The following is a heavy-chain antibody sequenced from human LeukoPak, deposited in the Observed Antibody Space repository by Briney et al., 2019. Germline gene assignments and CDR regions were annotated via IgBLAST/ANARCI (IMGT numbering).Heavy chain of an antibody. V-gene: IGHV1-24*01. Sequence: ASVKVSCKVSGYTLTELSMHWVRQAPGKGLEWMGGFDPEDGETIYAQKFQGRVTRTESKSTDTACMELSSLRSEDTAVYYCATDQSVDAWRDGNAFDIWGQGTMVTASS. J-gene: IGHJ3*02. D-gene: IGHD5-12*01. CDR1: GYTLTELS. CDR3: ATDQSVDAWRDGNAFDI. CDR2: FDPEDGET.